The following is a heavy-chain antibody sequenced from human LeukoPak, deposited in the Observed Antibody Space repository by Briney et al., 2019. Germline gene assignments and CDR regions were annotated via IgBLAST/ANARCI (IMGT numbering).Heavy chain of an antibody. CDR3: ARVMSASVWRTYGSYYYYYYMDV. CDR2: IKQDGSEK. V-gene: IGHV3-7*01. CDR1: GFTFSSYW. D-gene: IGHD3-16*01. J-gene: IGHJ6*03. Sequence: GGSLRLSCAASGFTFSSYWMTWVRQAPGKGLEWVANIKQDGSEKYSVDSVKGRFTISRDNAKNSLYMQMNSLRAVDTAVYYCARVMSASVWRTYGSYYYYYYMDVWGKGTTVTVSS.